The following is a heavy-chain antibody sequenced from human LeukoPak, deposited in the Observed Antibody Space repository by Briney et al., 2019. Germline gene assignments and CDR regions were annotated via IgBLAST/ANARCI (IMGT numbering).Heavy chain of an antibody. J-gene: IGHJ4*02. V-gene: IGHV3-74*01. Sequence: GGSLRLSCAASGFTFSGYWMHWVRQAPGKGLVWVSRINGDGSSTSYADSVKGRFTISRDNAKNTLSLQMNSLRAEDTAVYYCARPGYCSSTSCYSVDYWGQGTLVTVSS. D-gene: IGHD2-2*01. CDR1: GFTFSGYW. CDR2: INGDGSST. CDR3: ARPGYCSSTSCYSVDY.